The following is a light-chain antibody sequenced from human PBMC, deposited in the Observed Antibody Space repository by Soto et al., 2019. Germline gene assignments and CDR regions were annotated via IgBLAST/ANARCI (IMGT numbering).Light chain of an antibody. CDR3: AAWDNSLSEYV. CDR2: SNN. V-gene: IGLV1-44*01. J-gene: IGLJ1*01. CDR1: SSNIGRNT. Sequence: QFVLTQPPSASETPGQRVTISCSGSSSNIGRNTVNWYQQLPGTAPKLVIYSNNQRPSGVPDRFSGSKSGTSDSLAISGLQSEDEADYYCAAWDNSLSEYVFGTGTKVTVL.